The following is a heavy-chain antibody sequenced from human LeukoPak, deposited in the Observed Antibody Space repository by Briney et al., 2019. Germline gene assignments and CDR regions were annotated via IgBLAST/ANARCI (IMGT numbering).Heavy chain of an antibody. CDR2: IYYSGST. J-gene: IGHJ6*03. V-gene: IGHV4-59*12. Sequence: SETLSLTCTVSGGSISNYYWSWIRQPPGKGLEWIGYIYYSGSTNYNPSLKSRVTISVDTSKNQFSLKVSSVTAADTAVYYCARVKDPGGYYYYYYMDIWGKGNTVTVSS. D-gene: IGHD3-16*01. CDR3: ARVKDPGGYYYYYYMDI. CDR1: GGSISNYY.